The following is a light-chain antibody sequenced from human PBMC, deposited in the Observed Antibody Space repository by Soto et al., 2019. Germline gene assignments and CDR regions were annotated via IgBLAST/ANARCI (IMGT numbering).Light chain of an antibody. CDR1: SSNIGNNY. J-gene: IGLJ1*01. V-gene: IGLV1-51*02. CDR2: ETD. CDR3: GTWDSSLSAGV. Sequence: QSVLTQPPSVSAAPGQKVTISCSGSSSNIGNNYVSWYQQVPGSAPKVLIYETDKRPSGIPDRFSGSKSGTSATLGITGLQTGDEADYYCGTWDSSLSAGVFGTGTKLTVL.